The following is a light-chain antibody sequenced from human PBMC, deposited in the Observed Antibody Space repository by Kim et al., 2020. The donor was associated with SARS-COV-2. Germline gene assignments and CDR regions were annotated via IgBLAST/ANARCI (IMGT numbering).Light chain of an antibody. V-gene: IGKV2-28*01. CDR1: QSLLHSNGYNY. CDR2: LGS. CDR3: MQALQTRT. J-gene: IGKJ1*01. Sequence: IVMTQSPLSLPVTSGEPASISCRSSQSLLHSNGYNYLDWYLQKPGQSPQLLIYLGSNRASGVPDRFSGSGSGTDFTLKISRVEAEDVGVYYCMQALQTRTFGQGTKVDIK.